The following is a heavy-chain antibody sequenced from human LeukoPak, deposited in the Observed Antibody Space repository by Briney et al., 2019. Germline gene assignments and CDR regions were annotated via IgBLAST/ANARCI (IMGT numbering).Heavy chain of an antibody. Sequence: SETLSLTCTVSGCSISSYYWSWIRQPPGKGLEWIGYIYTSGSTNYNPSLKSRVTISVDTSKNQFSLRLSSVTAADTAVYYCARHSTTVSRFDYWGQGTLVTVSS. V-gene: IGHV4-4*09. CDR1: GCSISSYY. D-gene: IGHD1-1*01. CDR3: ARHSTTVSRFDY. J-gene: IGHJ4*02. CDR2: IYTSGST.